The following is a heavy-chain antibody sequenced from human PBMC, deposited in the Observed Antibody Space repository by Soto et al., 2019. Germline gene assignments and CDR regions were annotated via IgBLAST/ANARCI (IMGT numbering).Heavy chain of an antibody. D-gene: IGHD3-3*01. Sequence: ASVKVSCKASGYTFTSYGISWVRQDPGQGLEWVGWTSAYNGNSNYAQKYHGRVTMTTDTSTSTAYMEMSSLRSDDTAVYYCARAITIFGVVIAAHYGMDVWGQGTTVTVSS. V-gene: IGHV1-18*01. J-gene: IGHJ6*02. CDR2: TSAYNGNS. CDR1: GYTFTSYG. CDR3: ARAITIFGVVIAAHYGMDV.